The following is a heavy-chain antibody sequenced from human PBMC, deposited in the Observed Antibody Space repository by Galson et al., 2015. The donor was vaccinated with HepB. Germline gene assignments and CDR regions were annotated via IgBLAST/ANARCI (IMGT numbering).Heavy chain of an antibody. CDR2: INPSGGST. D-gene: IGHD1-1*01. Sequence: SVKVSCKASGYTFTSYYMHWVRQAPGQGLEWMGIINPSGGSTSYAQKFQGRVTMTRDTSTSTVYMELSSLRSEDTAVYYCARSPALEPPSGDYGMDVWGQGTTVTVSS. CDR3: ARSPALEPPSGDYGMDV. V-gene: IGHV1-46*01. CDR1: GYTFTSYY. J-gene: IGHJ6*02.